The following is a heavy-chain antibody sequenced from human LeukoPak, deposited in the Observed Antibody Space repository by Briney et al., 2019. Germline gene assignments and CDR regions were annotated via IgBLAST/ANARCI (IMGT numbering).Heavy chain of an antibody. CDR2: ISYDGSNK. Sequence: GGSLRLSCAASGFTFSSYGMHRVRQAPGKGLEWVAVISYDGSNKYYADSVKGRFTISRDNSKNTLYLQMNSLRAEDTAVYYCAKDRSRDYDFWSCYYCGMDVWGQGTTVTVSS. CDR3: AKDRSRDYDFWSCYYCGMDV. J-gene: IGHJ6*02. D-gene: IGHD3-3*01. CDR1: GFTFSSYG. V-gene: IGHV3-30*18.